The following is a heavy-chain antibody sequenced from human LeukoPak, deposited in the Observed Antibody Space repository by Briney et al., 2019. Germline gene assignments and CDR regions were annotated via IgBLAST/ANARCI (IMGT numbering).Heavy chain of an antibody. J-gene: IGHJ4*02. CDR3: LRDLNWSLDQ. CDR2: IKSDGITI. V-gene: IGHV3-74*01. Sequence: SGGSLRLSCAASGFTFSNYMVHWVRQAPGKGLVWVSRIKSDGITITYADSVKGRFTISRDNAKNTLYLQMNSLRAEDTAVYYCLRDLNWSLDQWGQGTLVTVSS. D-gene: IGHD1-20*01. CDR1: GFTFSNYM.